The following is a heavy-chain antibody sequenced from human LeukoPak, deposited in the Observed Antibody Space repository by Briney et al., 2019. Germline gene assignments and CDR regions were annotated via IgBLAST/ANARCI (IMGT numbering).Heavy chain of an antibody. D-gene: IGHD3-22*01. CDR1: GFSFNTYA. J-gene: IGHJ4*02. V-gene: IGHV3-30*02. CDR2: IHYDGSHI. CDR3: AKDPRTYYYDSSGYPFDY. Sequence: GGSLRLSCEASGFSFNTYAMHWVRQAPGKGLEWVAFIHYDGSHIYYAESVKGRFTISRDNSKNAMYLQVNSLRAEDTAVYYCAKDPRTYYYDSSGYPFDYWGQGTLVTVSS.